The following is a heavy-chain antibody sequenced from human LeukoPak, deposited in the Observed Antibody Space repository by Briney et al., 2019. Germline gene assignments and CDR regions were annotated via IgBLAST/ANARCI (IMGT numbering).Heavy chain of an antibody. V-gene: IGHV3-33*01. Sequence: GRSLRLSCAASGFTFSSYGMHWVRQAPGKGLEWVAVIWYDGSNKYYADSVKGRFTISRDNSKNTLYLQMNSLRAEDTAVYYCARGNNYDYVWGSYRYTGQFDYWGQGTLVTVFS. J-gene: IGHJ4*02. CDR1: GFTFSSYG. CDR3: ARGNNYDYVWGSYRYTGQFDY. D-gene: IGHD3-16*02. CDR2: IWYDGSNK.